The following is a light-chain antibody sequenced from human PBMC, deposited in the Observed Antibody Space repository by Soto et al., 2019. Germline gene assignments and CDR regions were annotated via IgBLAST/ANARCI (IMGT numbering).Light chain of an antibody. CDR1: SSDIGDLFNY. V-gene: IGLV2-14*03. J-gene: IGLJ2*01. CDR2: DVN. Sequence: QSALTQPASVSGSTGQSITISCTGTSSDIGDLFNYVSWYQQHPGKAPKLLIYDVNVRPSGVSDRFSGSKSGNTASLTISGLQAEDEAAYFCSSYSSDATHVIFGGGTKLTVL. CDR3: SSYSSDATHVI.